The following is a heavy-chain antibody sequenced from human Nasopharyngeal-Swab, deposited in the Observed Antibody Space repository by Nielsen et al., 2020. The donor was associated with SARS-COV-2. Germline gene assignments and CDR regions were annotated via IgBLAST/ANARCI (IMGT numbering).Heavy chain of an antibody. V-gene: IGHV3-48*03. Sequence: GGSLRLSCAASGFTFSSYEMNWDRQAPGKGLEWVSYISSSGSTIYYADSVKGRFTISRDNVKNSLYLQMNSLRAEDTAVYYCAPSSGWYYFDYWGQGTLVTVSS. J-gene: IGHJ4*02. CDR3: APSSGWYYFDY. CDR1: GFTFSSYE. D-gene: IGHD6-19*01. CDR2: ISSSGSTI.